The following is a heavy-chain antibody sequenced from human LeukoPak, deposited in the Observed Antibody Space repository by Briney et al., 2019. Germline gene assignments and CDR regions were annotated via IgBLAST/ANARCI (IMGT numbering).Heavy chain of an antibody. V-gene: IGHV1-46*01. J-gene: IGHJ5*02. CDR1: GYTXTRHY. CDR2: INPSGGST. D-gene: IGHD6-19*01. Sequence: GASVKVSCKASGYTXTRHYIQWVRQAPGQGLEWMGIINPSGGSTSYAQKFQGRVTLTRDTSTSTVYMELSSLRSEDTAVYYCARERGVAVAGEGVDPWGQGTLVTVSS. CDR3: ARERGVAVAGEGVDP.